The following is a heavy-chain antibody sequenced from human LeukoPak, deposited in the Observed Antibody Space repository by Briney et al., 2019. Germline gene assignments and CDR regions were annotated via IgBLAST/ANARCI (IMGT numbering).Heavy chain of an antibody. CDR3: VQGFRYFDY. Sequence: GGSLRLFCAASGFTFSNYVMSWVRQGPGKGLEWVSTISGGGSGTYYSDSVKGRFTISRDNSRNTLDLQMNGLRAEDTAVYYCVQGFRYFDYWGQATWVPVSS. CDR2: ISGGGSGT. CDR1: GFTFSNYV. J-gene: IGHJ4*02. D-gene: IGHD2-21*01. V-gene: IGHV3-23*01.